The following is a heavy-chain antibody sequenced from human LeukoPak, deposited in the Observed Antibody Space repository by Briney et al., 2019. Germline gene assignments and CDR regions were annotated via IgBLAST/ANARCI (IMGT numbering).Heavy chain of an antibody. CDR3: ARYANSPYYYYAMDV. CDR1: GGSIIGYY. J-gene: IGHJ6*02. CDR2: IYYSGST. V-gene: IGHV4-59*12. Sequence: PSETLSLTCTVSGGSIIGYYLSWIRQPPGKGVEWIGSIYYSGSTNYNPSLKSRVTISVETSKNQFSLKLSSVTAADTAVYYCARYANSPYYYYAMDVWGQGTTVTVPS. D-gene: IGHD4/OR15-4a*01.